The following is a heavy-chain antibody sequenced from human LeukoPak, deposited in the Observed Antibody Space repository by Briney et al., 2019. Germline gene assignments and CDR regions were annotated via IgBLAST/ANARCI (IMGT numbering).Heavy chain of an antibody. CDR3: ARVSQLLYSLRYFDY. Sequence: ASVKVSCKSSGYTFTGYYMHWVRQAPGQGLEWMGWINPNSGGTNYEQKFQGRVTMTRDTSISTAYMELSRLRSDDTAVYYCARVSQLLYSLRYFDYWGQGTLVTVSS. J-gene: IGHJ4*02. CDR1: GYTFTGYY. V-gene: IGHV1-2*02. CDR2: INPNSGGT. D-gene: IGHD2-2*02.